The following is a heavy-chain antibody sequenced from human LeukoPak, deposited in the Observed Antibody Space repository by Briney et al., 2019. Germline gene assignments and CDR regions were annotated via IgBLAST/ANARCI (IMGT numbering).Heavy chain of an antibody. CDR2: ISGTSSYI. J-gene: IGHJ4*02. V-gene: IGHV3-21*01. D-gene: IGHD4-17*01. Sequence: PGGSLRLSCAASGFTFSSYSMNWVRQAPGKGLEWVSSISGTSSYIYYADSVKGRFTISRDNAKNSLYLEMNSLRAEDTAVYYCAKNYGHDYGDYAWDFDYWGQGTLVTVSS. CDR1: GFTFSSYS. CDR3: AKNYGHDYGDYAWDFDY.